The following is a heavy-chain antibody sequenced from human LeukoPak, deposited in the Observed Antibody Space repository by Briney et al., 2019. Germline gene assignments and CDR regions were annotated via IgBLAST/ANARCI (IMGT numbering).Heavy chain of an antibody. V-gene: IGHV3-7*01. CDR1: GFTFSNYW. D-gene: IGHD6-19*01. J-gene: IGHJ4*02. CDR2: IKQDGSEK. Sequence: GGSLRLSCAAAGFTFSNYWMSWVRQAPGKGLEWVANIKQDGSEKYYVDSVKGRFTISRDNAKNSLYLQMNSLIAEDTAVYYCAREEPPGSSGWYNHFDYWGQGTLVTVSS. CDR3: AREEPPGSSGWYNHFDY.